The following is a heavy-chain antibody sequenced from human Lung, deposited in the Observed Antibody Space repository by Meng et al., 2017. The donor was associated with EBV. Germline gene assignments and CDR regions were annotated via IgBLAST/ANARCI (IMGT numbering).Heavy chain of an antibody. CDR1: GGSFSGYY. J-gene: IGHJ5*02. D-gene: IGHD6-13*01. CDR3: ARATVVVPSGIYWLDP. Sequence: QGQLQQWGAGLLKPSETLSLTCAVYGGSFSGYYWSWIRQPPGKGLEWIGEINHSGSTNYNPSLKSRVTISVDTSKNQFSLKLSSVTAADTAVYFCARATVVVPSGIYWLDPWGQGTLVTVSS. CDR2: INHSGST. V-gene: IGHV4-34*01.